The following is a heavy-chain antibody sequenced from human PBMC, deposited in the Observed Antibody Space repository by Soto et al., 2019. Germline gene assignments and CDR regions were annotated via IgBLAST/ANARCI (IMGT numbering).Heavy chain of an antibody. CDR1: GYTFTGYY. CDR3: ARARGYDFWSGYRKYYFDY. D-gene: IGHD3-3*01. V-gene: IGHV1-2*04. Sequence: ASVKVSCKASGYTFTGYYMHWVRQAPGQGLEWMGWINPNSGGTNYAQKFQGWVTMTRDTSISTAYMELSRLRSDDTAVYYCARARGYDFWSGYRKYYFDYWGQGTLVTVSS. J-gene: IGHJ4*02. CDR2: INPNSGGT.